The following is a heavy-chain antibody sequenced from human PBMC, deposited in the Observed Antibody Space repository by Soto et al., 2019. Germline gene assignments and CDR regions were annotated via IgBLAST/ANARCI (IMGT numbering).Heavy chain of an antibody. J-gene: IGHJ6*02. CDR3: ARDSRTYYYGAGSYSPDGMDV. CDR1: GGSISSGGYY. D-gene: IGHD3-10*01. CDR2: IYYSGST. V-gene: IGHV4-31*03. Sequence: SETLSLTCTVSGGSISSGGYYWSWIRQHPGKGLEWIGYIYYSGSTYYNPSLKSRVTISVDTSKNQFSLKLSSVTAADTAVYYCARDSRTYYYGAGSYSPDGMDVWGQGTTVTVSS.